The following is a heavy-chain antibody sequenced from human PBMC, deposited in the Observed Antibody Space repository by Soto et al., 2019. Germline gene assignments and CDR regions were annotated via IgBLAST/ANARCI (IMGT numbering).Heavy chain of an antibody. CDR3: AKDRGSPSFGVVDVMKFYYQDIDV. Sequence: EVQLVESGGGLVRPGRSLRLSCAASGFTFDDYAMHWVRQAPGKGLEWVSGISWNSDFIAYADSVKGRFTVSRDNTNNLLYLQMNSLRPEDTALYYCAKDRGSPSFGVVDVMKFYYQDIDVWGHGTTVTVSS. CDR1: GFTFDDYA. D-gene: IGHD3-3*01. CDR2: ISWNSDFI. V-gene: IGHV3-9*01. J-gene: IGHJ6*02.